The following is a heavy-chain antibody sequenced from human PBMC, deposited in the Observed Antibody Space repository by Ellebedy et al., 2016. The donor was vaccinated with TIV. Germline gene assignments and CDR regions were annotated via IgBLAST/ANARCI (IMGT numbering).Heavy chain of an antibody. Sequence: SETLSLXCAVYGGSFSGYYWSWIRQPPGKGLEWIGEINHSGSTNYNPSLKSRVTISVDTSKNQFSLKLSSVTAADTAVYYCARHPGIAVAGLDYWGQGTLVTVSS. CDR3: ARHPGIAVAGLDY. D-gene: IGHD6-19*01. V-gene: IGHV4-34*01. J-gene: IGHJ4*02. CDR1: GGSFSGYY. CDR2: INHSGST.